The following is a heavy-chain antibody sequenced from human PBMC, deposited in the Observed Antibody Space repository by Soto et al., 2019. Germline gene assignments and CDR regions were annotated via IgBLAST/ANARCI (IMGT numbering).Heavy chain of an antibody. CDR2: IRSKAYGGTT. V-gene: IGHV3-49*03. CDR3: TRDRRVLLWFGELLGDHYYYYYMDV. J-gene: IGHJ6*03. D-gene: IGHD3-10*01. Sequence: GGSLRLSCTASGFTFGDYAMSWFRQAPGKGLEWVGFIRSKAYGGTTEYAASVKGRFTISRDDSKSIAYLQMNSLKTEDTAVYYCTRDRRVLLWFGELLGDHYYYYYMDVWGKGTTVTVSS. CDR1: GFTFGDYA.